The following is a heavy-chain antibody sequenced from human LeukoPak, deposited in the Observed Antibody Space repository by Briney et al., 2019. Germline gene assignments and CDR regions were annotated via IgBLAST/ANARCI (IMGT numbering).Heavy chain of an antibody. CDR2: ISGSGGST. V-gene: IGHV3-23*01. J-gene: IGHJ4*02. D-gene: IGHD3-22*01. Sequence: PGGSLRLSCAASGFTFSSYGMSWVRQAPGKGLEWVSAISGSGGSTYYADSVKGRFTISRDNAKNSLYLQMNSLRAEDTALYYCAKAGAYYYDSSGYYGDYFDYWGQGTLVTVSS. CDR3: AKAGAYYYDSSGYYGDYFDY. CDR1: GFTFSSYG.